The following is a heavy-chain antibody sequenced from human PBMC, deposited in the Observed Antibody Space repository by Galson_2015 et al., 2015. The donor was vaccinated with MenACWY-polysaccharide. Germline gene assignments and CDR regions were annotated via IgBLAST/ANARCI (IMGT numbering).Heavy chain of an antibody. Sequence: SLRLGCEASEFTFSRYGMDWGRQAPGTGLERMGVIVSASSNRCYEHSLQGGITITRVRSKSTQYMELSSLRSEDTAVYYSAGGIRRTTVWFDPWGQGTLVTVSS. D-gene: IGHD4-11*01. CDR2: IVSASSNR. V-gene: IGHV3-33*04. CDR1: EFTFSRYG. J-gene: IGHJ5*02. CDR3: AGGIRRTTVWFDP.